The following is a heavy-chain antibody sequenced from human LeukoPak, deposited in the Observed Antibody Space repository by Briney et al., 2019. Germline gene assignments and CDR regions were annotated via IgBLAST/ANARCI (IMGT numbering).Heavy chain of an antibody. CDR3: ASAGGDWLADY. V-gene: IGHV1-3*01. D-gene: IGHD3/OR15-3a*01. J-gene: IGHJ4*02. CDR1: GYTFTSYA. CDR2: TNAGNGNT. Sequence: GASVKVSCKASGYTFTSYAMHWVRQAPGQRLEWMGWTNAGNGNTKYSQKFQGRVTITRDTSASTAYMELSSLRSEDTAVYYCASAGGDWLADYWGQGTLVTVSS.